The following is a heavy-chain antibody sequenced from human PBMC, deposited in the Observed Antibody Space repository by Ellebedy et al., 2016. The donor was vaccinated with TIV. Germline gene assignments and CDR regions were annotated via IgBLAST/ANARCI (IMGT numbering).Heavy chain of an antibody. J-gene: IGHJ6*02. D-gene: IGHD2-21*02. Sequence: PGGSLRLSCAASRFTFSSYTMHWVRQAPGKGLEWVALTSYDGSNKYYADSVKGRFTISRDNSKNTLYLQMNSLRAEDTAVYYCARIWGRGGDASYSYHGMDVWGQGTTVTVSS. CDR1: RFTFSSYT. CDR2: TSYDGSNK. V-gene: IGHV3-30-3*01. CDR3: ARIWGRGGDASYSYHGMDV.